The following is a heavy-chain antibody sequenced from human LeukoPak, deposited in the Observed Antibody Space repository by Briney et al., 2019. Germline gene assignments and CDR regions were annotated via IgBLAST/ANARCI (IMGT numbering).Heavy chain of an antibody. V-gene: IGHV1-2*02. D-gene: IGHD3-10*01. Sequence: ASVKVSCKASGYTFTGYYMHWVRQAPGQGLEWMGWINPNSGGTNYAQKFQGRVTMTRDTSISTAYMELSRLRSDDTAVYYCARDSLYYYGSGSYYPDAFDIWGQGTMVTVSS. J-gene: IGHJ3*02. CDR3: ARDSLYYYGSGSYYPDAFDI. CDR1: GYTFTGYY. CDR2: INPNSGGT.